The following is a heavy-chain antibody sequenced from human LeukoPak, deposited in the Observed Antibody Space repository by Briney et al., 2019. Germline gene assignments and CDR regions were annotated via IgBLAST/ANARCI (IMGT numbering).Heavy chain of an antibody. CDR3: ARDNGSWLDN. V-gene: IGHV4-59*01. CDR2: IYYSGST. Sequence: SETLSLTCTVSGGSISSYYWSWIRQPPGKGLEWIGYIYYSGSTNYNPSLKSRVTISVDTSKNQFSLKLSSVTAADTAVYYCARDNGSWLDNWGQGTLVTVPS. CDR1: GGSISSYY. J-gene: IGHJ5*02.